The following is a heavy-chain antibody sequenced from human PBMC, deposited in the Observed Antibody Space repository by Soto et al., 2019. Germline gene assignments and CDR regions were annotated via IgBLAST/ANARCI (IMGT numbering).Heavy chain of an antibody. CDR3: AKGSEDSTSWFDQTFDY. J-gene: IGHJ4*02. CDR1: GFTVSSNY. CDR2: IYSGGST. Sequence: EVQLVESGGGLIQPGESLTLSCAASGFTVSSNYMSWVRHAPGKGLEWVSVIYSGGSTYYADSVKGRFTISRDNSKSTRYLQMDSLRVEDTAVYYCAKGSEDSTSWFDQTFDYWGQGTLVTVCS. D-gene: IGHD6-19*01. V-gene: IGHV3-53*01.